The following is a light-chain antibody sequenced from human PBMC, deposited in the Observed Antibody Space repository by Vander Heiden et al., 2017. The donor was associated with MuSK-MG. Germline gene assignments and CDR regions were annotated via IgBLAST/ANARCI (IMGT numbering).Light chain of an antibody. CDR3: QQRSNWPLT. V-gene: IGKV3-11*01. CDR2: DAY. CDR1: QSVGSY. Sequence: EIVLTQSPATLSLSPGERATLSCRASQSVGSYLAWYQQKPGQAPRLLVYDAYYRATGIPARFSGSGSGTDFTLTITSLEPEDFAVYYCQQRSNWPLTFGGGTMVESK. J-gene: IGKJ4*01.